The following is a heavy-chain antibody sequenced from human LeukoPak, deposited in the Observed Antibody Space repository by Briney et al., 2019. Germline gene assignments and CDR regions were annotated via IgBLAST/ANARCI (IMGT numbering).Heavy chain of an antibody. J-gene: IGHJ5*02. CDR1: GYTFNSYS. Sequence: ASVKVSCKASGYTFNSYSITWVRQAPGQGLEWMGWISVYNGKTDYAQKFQDRVTMSTDTSTYTAYMELRSLRSDDTAVYYCARKWELRWFDPWGQGTLVTVSS. D-gene: IGHD1-26*01. CDR2: ISVYNGKT. CDR3: ARKWELRWFDP. V-gene: IGHV1-18*01.